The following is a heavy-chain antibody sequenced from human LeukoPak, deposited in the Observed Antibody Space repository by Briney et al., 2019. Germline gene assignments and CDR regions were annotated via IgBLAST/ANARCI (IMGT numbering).Heavy chain of an antibody. CDR3: ARDPDYGDPGTFFDY. J-gene: IGHJ4*02. CDR1: GFTFGTYW. V-gene: IGHV3-7*03. Sequence: GGSLRLSCATSGFTFGTYWMTWVRQAPGTGLEWVANINPDGSGTFYVGSVKGRFTISRDNAKNSLYLHMNSLRAEDTAIYYCARDPDYGDPGTFFDYWGQGVLVTVSS. D-gene: IGHD2-21*02. CDR2: INPDGSGT.